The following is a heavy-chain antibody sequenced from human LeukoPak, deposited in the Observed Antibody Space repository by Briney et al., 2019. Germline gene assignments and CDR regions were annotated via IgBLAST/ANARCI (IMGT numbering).Heavy chain of an antibody. V-gene: IGHV3-64*01. CDR2: ISSNGGST. Sequence: GGSLRLSCAASGFTFSSYAMHWVRQAPGKGLEYVSAISSNGGSTYYANSVKGRFTISRDNSKNTLYLQMGSLRAEDMAVYYCARADGVAGSESWGQGTLVTVSS. J-gene: IGHJ5*02. CDR3: ARADGVAGSES. CDR1: GFTFSSYA. D-gene: IGHD3-10*01.